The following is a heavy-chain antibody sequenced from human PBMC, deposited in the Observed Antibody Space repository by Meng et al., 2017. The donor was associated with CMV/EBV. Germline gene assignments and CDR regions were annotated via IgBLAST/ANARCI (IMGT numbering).Heavy chain of an antibody. Sequence: GSLRLSSAASGFTFSSYWMSWVPQAAGKGLESVDNIKQHGSEKYSVDSVKGSFTISRDNAKNSLYLQLNSVRAEDTAVYYCARGVKSGYSGYDLAVYYFDYWGQGTLVTVSS. D-gene: IGHD5-12*01. V-gene: IGHV3-7*01. J-gene: IGHJ4*02. CDR1: GFTFSSYW. CDR2: IKQHGSEK. CDR3: ARGVKSGYSGYDLAVYYFDY.